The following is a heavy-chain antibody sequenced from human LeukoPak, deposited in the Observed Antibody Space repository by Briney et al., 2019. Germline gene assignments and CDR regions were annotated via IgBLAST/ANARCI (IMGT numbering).Heavy chain of an antibody. J-gene: IGHJ4*02. CDR1: GYTFTSYG. D-gene: IGHD6-19*01. Sequence: ASVKVSCKASGYTFTSYGISWVRQAPGQGLEWMGWINNYNGNADYAQKLQGRVTVTTDTSTSTAYMGLKSLRSDDTAVYYCARQAGGYSSGWYQFHFDYWGQGTLVTVSS. V-gene: IGHV1-18*04. CDR2: INNYNGNA. CDR3: ARQAGGYSSGWYQFHFDY.